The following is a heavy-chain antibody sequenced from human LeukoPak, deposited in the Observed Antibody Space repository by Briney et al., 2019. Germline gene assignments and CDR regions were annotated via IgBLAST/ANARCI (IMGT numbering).Heavy chain of an antibody. CDR2: INPNSGGT. Sequence: ASVKVSCKASGYTFTGYYMHWVRQPPGQGLEWMGWINPNSGGTNYAQKFQGRVTMTRDTSISTAYMELSRLRSDDTAVYYCAREDYGSGSYYNEDNWFDPSGQGTLVTVSS. D-gene: IGHD3-10*01. J-gene: IGHJ5*02. CDR1: GYTFTGYY. CDR3: AREDYGSGSYYNEDNWFDP. V-gene: IGHV1-2*02.